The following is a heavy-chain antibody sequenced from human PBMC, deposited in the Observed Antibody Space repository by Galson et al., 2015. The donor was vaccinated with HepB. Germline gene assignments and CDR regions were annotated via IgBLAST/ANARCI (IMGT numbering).Heavy chain of an antibody. V-gene: IGHV1-8*02. Sequence: SVRVSCTASGYAFSTSAINWVRQAPGQGLEWMGCMYPEDGDTSYAATVQGRLTVSRDTSESTAYLQLNRLTSEDTAIYYCTTVGLIATKISGDAFDLWGQGTLVTVSS. D-gene: IGHD2/OR15-2a*01. J-gene: IGHJ3*01. CDR2: MYPEDGDT. CDR1: GYAFSTSA. CDR3: TTVGLIATKISGDAFDL.